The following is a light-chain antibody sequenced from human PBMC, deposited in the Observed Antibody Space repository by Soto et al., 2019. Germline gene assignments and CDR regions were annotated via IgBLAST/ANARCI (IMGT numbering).Light chain of an antibody. CDR1: QSVTSDY. J-gene: IGKJ2*01. CDR3: YHYGYGRYT. Sequence: IVLTQSPGSLSLSPGERATLSCRASQSVTSDYLAWYQQKPDQAPRLLIYAASRRATGIPDRFSGSGSGTDFTLTISRLEPEDFAEYSSYHYGYGRYTCRQGTKLEIK. V-gene: IGKV3-20*01. CDR2: AAS.